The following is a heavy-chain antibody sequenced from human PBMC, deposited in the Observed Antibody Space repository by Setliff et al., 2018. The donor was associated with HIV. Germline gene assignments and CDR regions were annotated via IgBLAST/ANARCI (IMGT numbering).Heavy chain of an antibody. J-gene: IGHJ4*02. CDR1: GYTFTGYY. Sequence: ASVQVSCQASGYTFTGYYMHWVRPAPGQGLEWMGWINPNSGGTNYAQKFQGRVTMTRDTSISTAYMELSRLRSDDTAMYYCASEYDRSSFDYWGQGTLVTVSS. V-gene: IGHV1-2*02. CDR3: ASEYDRSSFDY. D-gene: IGHD3-22*01. CDR2: INPNSGGT.